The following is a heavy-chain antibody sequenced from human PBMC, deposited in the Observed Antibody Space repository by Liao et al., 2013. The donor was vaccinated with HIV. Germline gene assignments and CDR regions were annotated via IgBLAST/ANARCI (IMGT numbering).Heavy chain of an antibody. Sequence: QLQLQESGPGLLKPSETLSLTCTVSGDSISNYYWTWIRQPAGKGLEWIGRIYTSGSTDYNPSLRSRVTMSEDTSKNQFSLKLSSVTAADTAVYYCARDRWYDSYYMDVWGKGTTVTVSS. V-gene: IGHV4-4*07. CDR3: ARDRWYDSYYMDV. J-gene: IGHJ6*03. D-gene: IGHD6-13*01. CDR2: IYTSGST. CDR1: GDSISNYY.